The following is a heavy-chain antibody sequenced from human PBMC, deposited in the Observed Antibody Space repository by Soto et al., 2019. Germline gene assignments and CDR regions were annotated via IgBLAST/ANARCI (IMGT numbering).Heavy chain of an antibody. D-gene: IGHD5-12*01. J-gene: IGHJ4*02. CDR2: ISSRSKTI. V-gene: IGHV3-48*01. CDR3: AREDILGARSFDY. CDR1: GFSFRGYS. Sequence: GGSLRLSRATSGFSFRGYSMNWFRKDPGKGLEWLSYISSRSKTIYYADSVRGRFTVSRDNAENSLSLLMNSLRAEDTAVYYCAREDILGARSFDYWGQGTLVTVSS.